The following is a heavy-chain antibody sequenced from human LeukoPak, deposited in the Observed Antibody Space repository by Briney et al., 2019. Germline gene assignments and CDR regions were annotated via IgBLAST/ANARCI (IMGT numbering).Heavy chain of an antibody. J-gene: IGHJ2*01. Sequence: GGSLRHSCAASGFTFSSHWMHWVSQAPGKGLVWVSRIKTDGSRTTYADSVKGRFTISGDNAKNTLYLQMNSLRAEDTAVYYCVREDYNDSGWYFDLWGRGTLVTVSS. CDR3: VREDYNDSGWYFDL. V-gene: IGHV3-74*01. CDR1: GFTFSSHW. D-gene: IGHD4-17*01. CDR2: IKTDGSRT.